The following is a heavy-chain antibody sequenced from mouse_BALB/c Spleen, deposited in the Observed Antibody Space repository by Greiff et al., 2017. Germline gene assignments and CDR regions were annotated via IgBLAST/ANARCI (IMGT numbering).Heavy chain of an antibody. J-gene: IGHJ1*01. Sequence: EVKVEESGGGLVQPGGSMKLSCVASGFTFSNYWMNWVRQSPEKGLEWVAEIRLKSNNYATHYAESVKGRFTISRDDSKSSVYLQMNNLRAEDTGIYYCTSLQLGRLRYFDVWGAGTTVTVSS. CDR3: TSLQLGRLRYFDV. CDR2: IRLKSNNYAT. CDR1: GFTFSNYW. D-gene: IGHD4-1*02. V-gene: IGHV6-6*02.